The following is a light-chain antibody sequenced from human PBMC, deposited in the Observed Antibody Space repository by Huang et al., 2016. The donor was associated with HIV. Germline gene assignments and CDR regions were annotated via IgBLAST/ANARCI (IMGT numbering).Light chain of an antibody. V-gene: IGKV1-9*01. J-gene: IGKJ4*01. CDR1: QGISNS. Sequence: NQLTQSPSSLSASVGDRVTITCRASQGISNSLVWYQQKPGRAPKLLIYAASTLQSGVTSRFSGSGSGTDFTLTISSLQPEDSATYYCQQFSSYSPLTFGGGTKVEIK. CDR2: AAS. CDR3: QQFSSYSPLT.